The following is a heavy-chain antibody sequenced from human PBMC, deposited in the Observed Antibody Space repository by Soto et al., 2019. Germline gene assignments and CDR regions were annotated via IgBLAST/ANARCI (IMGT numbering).Heavy chain of an antibody. Sequence: SETLSLTCTVSGGSISSGDYYWSWIRQPPGKGLEWIGYIYYSGSTYYNPSLKSRVTISVDTSKNQVSLKVNSVTAADTAVYYCARDHPHSYGVYYFDYWGQGTPVTVS. J-gene: IGHJ4*02. CDR1: GGSISSGDYY. CDR2: IYYSGST. V-gene: IGHV4-30-4*02. CDR3: ARDHPHSYGVYYFDY. D-gene: IGHD5-18*01.